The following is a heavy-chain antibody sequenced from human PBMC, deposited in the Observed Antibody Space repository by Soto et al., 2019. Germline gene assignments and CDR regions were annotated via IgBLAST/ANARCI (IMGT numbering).Heavy chain of an antibody. J-gene: IGHJ3*02. CDR2: INHSENT. CDR1: GGSFSAYY. V-gene: IGHV4-34*01. D-gene: IGHD2-15*01. Sequence: QVQLKQWGAGLLKPSETLSLTCAVYGGSFSAYYWSWIRQSPGKGLEWIGEINHSENTNYNPSLKSRVTTSVDTSKNQFSLKLRSVTAADTALDYCARGYCSSDSCYPPDAFDIWGKGTTVTFSS. CDR3: ARGYCSSDSCYPPDAFDI.